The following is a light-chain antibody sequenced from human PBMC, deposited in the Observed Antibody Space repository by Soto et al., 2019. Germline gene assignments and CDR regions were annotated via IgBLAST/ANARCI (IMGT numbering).Light chain of an antibody. J-gene: IGLJ1*01. V-gene: IGLV1-51*02. CDR3: GTWDSSLTAYV. Sequence: SLLTQPPSVYAAPGRKVTISCSGSSSNIENNYVSWYQQLPGTAPKLLIYEDNKRPSGIPDRFSGSKSGTSATLGITGLQTGDEADYYCGTWDSSLTAYVFGSGTKVTVL. CDR2: EDN. CDR1: SSNIENNY.